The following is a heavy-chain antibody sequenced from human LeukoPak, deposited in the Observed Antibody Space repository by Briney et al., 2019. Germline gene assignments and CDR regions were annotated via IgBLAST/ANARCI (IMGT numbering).Heavy chain of an antibody. CDR2: IIWNSDPI. J-gene: IGHJ4*02. Sequence: GGSLRLSCAVSGCTFDDYAMRWVRQPPGQGLEWVAAIIWNSDPIHYADYVKGRFTISRDNAKSSLYLQMNSLRAEDTAFYYCAKDIGAQLWFGELFRSNYFDYWGQGTLVTVSS. CDR1: GCTFDDYA. CDR3: AKDIGAQLWFGELFRSNYFDY. D-gene: IGHD3-10*01. V-gene: IGHV3-9*01.